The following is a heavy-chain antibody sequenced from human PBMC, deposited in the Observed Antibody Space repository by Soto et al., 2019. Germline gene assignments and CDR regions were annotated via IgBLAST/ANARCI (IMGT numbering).Heavy chain of an antibody. Sequence: SVKVSCKASGGTFSSYAISWVRQAPGQGLEWMGGIIPIFGTANYAQKFQGRVTITADESTSTAHMELSSLRSEDTAVYYCASPLSYDYVWGSYRPYYYGMDVWGQGTTVTVSS. CDR2: IIPIFGTA. J-gene: IGHJ6*02. CDR1: GGTFSSYA. D-gene: IGHD3-16*02. V-gene: IGHV1-69*13. CDR3: ASPLSYDYVWGSYRPYYYGMDV.